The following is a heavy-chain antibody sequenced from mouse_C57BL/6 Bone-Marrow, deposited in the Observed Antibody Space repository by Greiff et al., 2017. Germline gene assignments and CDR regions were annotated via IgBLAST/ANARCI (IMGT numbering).Heavy chain of an antibody. J-gene: IGHJ2*01. V-gene: IGHV14-4*01. D-gene: IGHD2-3*01. Sequence: EVQLQQSGAELVRPGASVKLSCTASGFNIKDDYIHWVKQRPEQGLEWIGWIDPEIGDTEYASNFPGQATITSDTSSNPAYLQLSSLTYEDTAVYYCSSFDGNFFDFWGQGTPLTVAS. CDR2: IDPEIGDT. CDR3: SSFDGNFFDF. CDR1: GFNIKDDY.